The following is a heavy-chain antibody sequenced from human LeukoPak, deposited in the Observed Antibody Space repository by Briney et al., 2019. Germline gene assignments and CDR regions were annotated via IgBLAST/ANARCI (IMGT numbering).Heavy chain of an antibody. D-gene: IGHD3-10*01. V-gene: IGHV4-31*03. CDR2: IYYSGST. CDR1: GGSISSGVYY. CDR3: ARGVKGLRGAFDI. Sequence: SETLSLTCTVSGGSISSGVYYWSWIRQHPGKGLEWIGYIYYSGSTYSNPSLKSRLTMSVDISKNQFSLKLSSATAADTAVYYCARGVKGLRGAFDIWGQGTMVTVSS. J-gene: IGHJ3*02.